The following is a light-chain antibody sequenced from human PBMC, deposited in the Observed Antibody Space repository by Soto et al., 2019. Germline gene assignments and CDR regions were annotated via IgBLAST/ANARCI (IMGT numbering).Light chain of an antibody. Sequence: DIQMIQSPSSLSASVGDRVTITCRASQSISSYLNWYQQKPGKAPKLLIYAASSLQSGVPSRFSGSGSWTDFTLTISSLQPEDFATYYCQQSYSTPQTFGQGTKVDIK. V-gene: IGKV1-39*01. CDR1: QSISSY. CDR3: QQSYSTPQT. CDR2: AAS. J-gene: IGKJ1*01.